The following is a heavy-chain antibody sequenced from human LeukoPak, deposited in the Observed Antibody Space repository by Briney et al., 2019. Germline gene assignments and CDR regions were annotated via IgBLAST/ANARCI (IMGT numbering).Heavy chain of an antibody. CDR2: INHSGST. D-gene: IGHD2-2*01. CDR3: ARREGYCSSTSCHHFDY. V-gene: IGHV4-34*01. Sequence: SETLSLTCAVYGGSFSGYYWSWIRQPPGKGLEWIGEINHSGSTNYNPSLKSRATISVDTSKNQFSLKLSSVTAADTAVYYCARREGYCSSTSCHHFDYWGQGTLVTVSS. CDR1: GGSFSGYY. J-gene: IGHJ4*02.